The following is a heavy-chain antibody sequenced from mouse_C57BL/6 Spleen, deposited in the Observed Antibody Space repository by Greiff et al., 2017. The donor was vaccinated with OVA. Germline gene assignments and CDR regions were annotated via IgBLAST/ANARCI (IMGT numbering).Heavy chain of an antibody. CDR3: ARGDSSGFHYFDY. Sequence: VQLQQSGPELVKPGASVKISCKASGYSFTGYYMNWVKQSPEKSLEWIGEINPSTGGTTYNQKFKAKATLTVDKSSSTAYMQLKSLTSEDSAVYYGARGDSSGFHYFDYWGQGTTLTVSS. J-gene: IGHJ2*01. V-gene: IGHV1-42*01. CDR2: INPSTGGT. CDR1: GYSFTGYY. D-gene: IGHD3-2*02.